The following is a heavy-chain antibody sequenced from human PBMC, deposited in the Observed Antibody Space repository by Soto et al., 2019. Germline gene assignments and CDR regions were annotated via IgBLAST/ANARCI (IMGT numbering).Heavy chain of an antibody. CDR1: GFTFGDYA. CDR2: ISWNSGSI. CDR3: AKSHTTSGWYVTTDY. Sequence: PGGSLRLSCAASGFTFGDYAMQWVQQAPGKGLEWVSAISWNSGSIDYADSVKGRFTISRDNAKDSLYLQMNSLRAEDTALYYCAKSHTTSGWYVTTDYWGQGTRVTVSS. D-gene: IGHD6-19*01. V-gene: IGHV3-9*01. J-gene: IGHJ4*02.